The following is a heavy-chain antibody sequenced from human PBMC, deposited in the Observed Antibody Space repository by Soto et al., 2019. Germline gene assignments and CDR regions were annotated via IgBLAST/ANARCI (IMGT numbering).Heavy chain of an antibody. J-gene: IGHJ5*02. CDR3: ARALNYYDSSGYYTGDWFDP. CDR1: GGSVISGSYY. Sequence: SETLSLTCTVSGGSVISGSYYWSWIRQPPGKGLEWIGYIYYSGSTNYNPSLKSRVTISVDTSKNQFSLKLSSVTAADTAVYYCARALNYYDSSGYYTGDWFDPWGQGTLVTVSS. V-gene: IGHV4-61*01. D-gene: IGHD3-22*01. CDR2: IYYSGST.